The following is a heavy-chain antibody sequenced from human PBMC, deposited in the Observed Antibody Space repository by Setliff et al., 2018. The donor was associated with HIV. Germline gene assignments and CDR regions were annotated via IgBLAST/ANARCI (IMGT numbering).Heavy chain of an antibody. CDR3: VRGKNWFDP. J-gene: IGHJ5*02. CDR2: INQDGSEQ. CDR1: GVTFSSNW. Sequence: PGGSLRLSCAGSGVTFSSNWMTWVRQAPGKGLEWVANINQDGSEQNFVGSVTGRFTISRDNAKNSLYLQMNSLRAEDTALYYCVRGKNWFDPWGQGTLVTVSS. V-gene: IGHV3-7*03.